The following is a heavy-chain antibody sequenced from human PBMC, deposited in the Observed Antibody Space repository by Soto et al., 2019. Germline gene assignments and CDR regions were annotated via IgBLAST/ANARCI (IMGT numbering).Heavy chain of an antibody. Sequence: EVQLVESGGGLVQPGGSLRLSCAASGFTLSSYWMHWVRQAPGTGLVWISRINIDGSSTSYADSVKGRFTISRDNAKNTVYLQVNRLRAEDTAVYYCARGRDGYNFVGDCWGQGTLVTVSS. CDR2: INIDGSST. V-gene: IGHV3-74*01. CDR1: GFTLSSYW. J-gene: IGHJ4*02. CDR3: ARGRDGYNFVGDC. D-gene: IGHD5-12*01.